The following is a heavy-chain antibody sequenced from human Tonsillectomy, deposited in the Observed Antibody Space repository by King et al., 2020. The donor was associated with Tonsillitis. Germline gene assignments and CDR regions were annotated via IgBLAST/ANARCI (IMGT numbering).Heavy chain of an antibody. J-gene: IGHJ4*02. V-gene: IGHV3-23*04. D-gene: IGHD1-26*01. CDR1: GFTFSDYA. CDR2: LSVSGLST. CDR3: AKARTVVATTTSYYFDF. Sequence: VQLVESGGGLVQPGGSLRLSCAASGFTFSDYAMGWVRQAPGKGLEWVSALSVSGLSTYYASSVKDRFAISSDNSQNTVSLQMNSPRAEETAVYPCAKARTVVATTTSYYFDFWGRGTLVTVSS.